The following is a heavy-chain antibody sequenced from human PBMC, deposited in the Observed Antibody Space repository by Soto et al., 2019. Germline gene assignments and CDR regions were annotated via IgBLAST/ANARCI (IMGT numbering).Heavy chain of an antibody. J-gene: IGHJ4*02. D-gene: IGHD6-19*01. CDR1: GGSISSSSYY. V-gene: IGHV4-39*01. CDR2: IYYSGST. Sequence: PAETLSLTCTVSGGSISSSSYYWGWIRQPPGKGLEWIGSIYYSGSTYYNPSLKSRVTISVDTSKSQFSLKLSSVTAADTAVYYCARRAPSSGWYSAFDYWGQGPLVTVSS. CDR3: ARRAPSSGWYSAFDY.